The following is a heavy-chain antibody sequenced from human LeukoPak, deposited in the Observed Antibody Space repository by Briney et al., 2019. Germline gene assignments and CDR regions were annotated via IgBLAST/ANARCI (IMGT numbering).Heavy chain of an antibody. Sequence: GGSLRLSCAASGFTFSNYCMNWVRQAPGKGLEWVSYISATSSTIYYADSVKGRFTISRDNAKNSLYLQMNSLRAEDTAVYYCANLPLVRGVILAVVYWGQGTLVTVSS. CDR2: ISATSSTI. CDR3: ANLPLVRGVILAVVY. V-gene: IGHV3-48*01. J-gene: IGHJ4*02. CDR1: GFTFSNYC. D-gene: IGHD3-10*01.